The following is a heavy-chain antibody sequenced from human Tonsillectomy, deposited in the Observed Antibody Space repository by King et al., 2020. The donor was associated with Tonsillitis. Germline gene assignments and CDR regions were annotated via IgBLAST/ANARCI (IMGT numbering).Heavy chain of an antibody. CDR2: ISYDGSDK. J-gene: IGHJ3*01. Sequence: VQLVESGGGVVQPGRSLRLSCAASGFTFSSYGMHWVRQAPGKGLEWVAVISYDGSDKYYVDSVKGRFTISRDNSKNTLYLQMNSLRAEDTAVYYFARDQSSYDSSGYYSDWGQGTMVTVSS. D-gene: IGHD3-22*01. CDR1: GFTFSSYG. V-gene: IGHV3-30*05. CDR3: ARDQSSYDSSGYYSD.